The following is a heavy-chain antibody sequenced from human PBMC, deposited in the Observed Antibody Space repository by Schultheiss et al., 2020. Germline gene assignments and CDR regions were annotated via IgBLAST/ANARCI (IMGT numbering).Heavy chain of an antibody. CDR2: IKQDGSEK. Sequence: GESLKISCAASGFTFSSYAMSWVRQAPGKGLEWVANIKQDGSEKYYADSVKGRFTISRDNSKNTLYLQMNSLRVEDTAVYYCAKDGRDYYYYYGMDVWGQGTTVTGSS. J-gene: IGHJ6*02. CDR1: GFTFSSYA. CDR3: AKDGRDYYYYYGMDV. V-gene: IGHV3-7*03.